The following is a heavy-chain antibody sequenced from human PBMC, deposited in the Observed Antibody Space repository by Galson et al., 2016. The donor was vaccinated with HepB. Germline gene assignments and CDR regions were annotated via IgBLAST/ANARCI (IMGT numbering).Heavy chain of an antibody. CDR2: IIPIFRVT. CDR3: ARHRRSSYYYGMDV. CDR1: GGTFSSYA. D-gene: IGHD4-17*01. J-gene: IGHJ6*02. V-gene: IGHV1-69*10. Sequence: SVKVSCKASGGTFSSYAVSWVRQAPGQGLEWMGGIIPIFRVTNYAQKFQGRVTITADKSTSTAYMELSSLRSEDTAVYYCARHRRSSYYYGMDVWGQGTTVTVSS.